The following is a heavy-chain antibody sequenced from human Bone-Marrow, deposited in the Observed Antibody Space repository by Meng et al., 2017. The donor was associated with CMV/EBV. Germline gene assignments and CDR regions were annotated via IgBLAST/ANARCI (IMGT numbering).Heavy chain of an antibody. CDR2: IYSGGST. V-gene: IGHV3-53*05. Sequence: GESLKISCAASGFTVSSNYMSWVRQAPGKGLEWVSVIYSGGSTYYADSVKGRFTISRDNSKNTVFLQMYSLRAEDTALYYCARDLIGMDVWGQGTRVTVSS. J-gene: IGHJ6*02. CDR3: ARDLIGMDV. CDR1: GFTVSSNY.